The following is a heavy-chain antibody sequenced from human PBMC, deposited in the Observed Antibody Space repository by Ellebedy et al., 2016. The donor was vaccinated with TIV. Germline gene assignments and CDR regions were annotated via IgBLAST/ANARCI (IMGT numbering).Heavy chain of an antibody. Sequence: SETLSLTXTVSGGSISSGGYYWSWVRQHPGKGLEWIGYIYYSGSTYYNPSLKSRVTISIDTSENQFSLKLSSVTAADTAVDYCARDCAAPYVRAFDIWGQGTMVTVSS. CDR2: IYYSGST. V-gene: IGHV4-31*03. J-gene: IGHJ3*02. D-gene: IGHD6-6*01. CDR3: ARDCAAPYVRAFDI. CDR1: GGSISSGGYY.